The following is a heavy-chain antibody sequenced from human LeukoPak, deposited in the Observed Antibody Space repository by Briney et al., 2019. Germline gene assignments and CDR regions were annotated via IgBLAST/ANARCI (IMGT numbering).Heavy chain of an antibody. V-gene: IGHV1-58*02. CDR1: GFTFTSSA. CDR3: AAGPYIWPRDSRLANWYFDL. CDR2: IVVCSGNT. J-gene: IGHJ2*01. Sequence: ASVKVSCKASGFTFTSSAMQWVRQARGQRLEGIGWIVVCSGNTNYAQKFQERVTITRDMSTSTAYMELSSLRSEDTAVYYCAAGPYIWPRDSRLANWYFDLWGRGTLVTVSS. D-gene: IGHD3-16*01.